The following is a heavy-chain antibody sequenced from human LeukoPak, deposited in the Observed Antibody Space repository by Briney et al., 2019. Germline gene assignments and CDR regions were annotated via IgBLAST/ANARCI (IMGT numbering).Heavy chain of an antibody. CDR2: IKFDGSEK. CDR3: APSRLRAAYDI. V-gene: IGHV3-7*01. CDR1: GFTFSNYW. J-gene: IGHJ3*02. Sequence: QPGGSLRLSCAASGFTFSNYWMTWVRQAPGQGLEWVTNIKFDGSEKHYADSVKGRFTISRDNAKNSLSLQINSLRAEDTAVYYCAPSRLRAAYDIWGQGTLVTVSS. D-gene: IGHD4-17*01.